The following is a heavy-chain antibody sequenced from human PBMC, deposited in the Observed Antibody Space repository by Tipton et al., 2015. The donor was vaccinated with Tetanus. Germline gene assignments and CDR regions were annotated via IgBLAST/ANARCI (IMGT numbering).Heavy chain of an antibody. D-gene: IGHD2-15*01. CDR3: ARPDRYCSGGSCYLALDS. CDR1: GGVFRTYA. J-gene: IGHJ4*02. Sequence: QSGAEVKRPGSSVRVSCKTSGGVFRTYAISWVRQAPGQGLEWMGGIFPVYGTANYAPQFQGRVTITADEPTGTAFMELNRLTSEGTAVYYCARPDRYCSGGSCYLALDSWGQGTLVTVSS. V-gene: IGHV1-69*01. CDR2: IFPVYGTA.